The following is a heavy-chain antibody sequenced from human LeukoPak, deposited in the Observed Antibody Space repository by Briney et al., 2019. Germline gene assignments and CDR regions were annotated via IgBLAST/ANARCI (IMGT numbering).Heavy chain of an antibody. CDR3: AREGDASANFDY. J-gene: IGHJ4*02. D-gene: IGHD3-16*01. CDR1: GFTFSSYG. CDR2: ISYDGSNK. Sequence: GGSLRLSCAASGFTFSSYGMHWVRQAPGKGLEWEAVISYDGSNKYYADSVKGRFTISRDNSKNTLYLQMNSLRAEDTAVYYCAREGDASANFDYWGQGTLVTVSS. V-gene: IGHV3-30*03.